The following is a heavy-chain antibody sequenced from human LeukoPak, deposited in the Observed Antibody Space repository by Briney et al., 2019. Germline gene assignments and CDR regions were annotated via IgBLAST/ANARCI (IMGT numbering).Heavy chain of an antibody. CDR1: GFTVSSNY. CDR3: AKARRSRYSSSWSPSAEYFQH. V-gene: IGHV3-48*01. D-gene: IGHD6-13*01. J-gene: IGHJ1*01. Sequence: GGSLRLSCAASGFTVSSNYMSWVRQAPGKGLEWVSYISSSSSTIYYADSVKGRFTISRDNAKNSLYLQMNSLRAEDTAVYYCAKARRSRYSSSWSPSAEYFQHWGQGTLVTVSS. CDR2: ISSSSSTI.